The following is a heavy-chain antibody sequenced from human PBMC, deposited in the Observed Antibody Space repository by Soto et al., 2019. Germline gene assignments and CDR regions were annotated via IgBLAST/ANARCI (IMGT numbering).Heavy chain of an antibody. CDR3: ATLGSSSWAREDFDY. CDR2: IYHSGST. Sequence: PSETLSLTCAVSGYSISSGYYWGWIRQPPGKGLEWIGSIYHSGSTYYNPSLKSRVTISVDTSKNQFSLKLSSVTAADTAVYYCATLGSSSWAREDFDYWGQGTLVTVS. V-gene: IGHV4-38-2*01. J-gene: IGHJ4*02. D-gene: IGHD6-13*01. CDR1: GYSISSGYY.